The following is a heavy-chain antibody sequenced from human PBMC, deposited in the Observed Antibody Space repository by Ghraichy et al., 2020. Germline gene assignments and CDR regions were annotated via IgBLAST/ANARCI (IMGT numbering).Heavy chain of an antibody. CDR3: AREAIAARYFDH. D-gene: IGHD6-6*01. CDR1: GDSLSTSNYY. J-gene: IGHJ4*02. Sequence: SETLSLTCTVSGDSLSTSNYYWGWIRQPPGKGLEWIGSLFYSGSTFYNPSLKSRVTMSIDTSKNHLSLKLGSVTAADTAVYYCAREAIAARYFDHWGQGTLVTVSS. V-gene: IGHV4-39*02. CDR2: LFYSGST.